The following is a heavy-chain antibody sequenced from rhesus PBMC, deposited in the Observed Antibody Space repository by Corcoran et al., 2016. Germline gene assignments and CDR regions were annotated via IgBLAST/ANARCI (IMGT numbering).Heavy chain of an antibody. J-gene: IGHJ4*01. CDR1: GFTLRDYY. Sequence: EVQLVESGVGLAKPGGSLRLACAGSGFTLRDYYMSRVRPVSGKGVEGVSRICTGGGSKWYADSVKGRFTIARENAKNTRYLQMNSLRAEDTAVYYCARDVRYSGYSFGMNFDYWGQGVLVTVSS. V-gene: IGHV3-178*01. CDR3: ARDVRYSGYSFGMNFDY. D-gene: IGHD5-24*01. CDR2: ICTGGGSK.